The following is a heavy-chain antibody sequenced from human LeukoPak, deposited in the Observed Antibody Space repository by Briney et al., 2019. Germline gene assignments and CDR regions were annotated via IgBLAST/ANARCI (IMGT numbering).Heavy chain of an antibody. CDR3: AKGYCSGGSCYPGNWFDP. CDR1: GYTFTGYY. CDR2: INPNSGGT. V-gene: IGHV1-2*02. J-gene: IGHJ5*02. D-gene: IGHD2-15*01. Sequence: ASVKVSCKASGYTFTGYYMHWVRQAPGQGLEWMGWINPNSGGTNYAQKFQGRVTMTRDTSISTAYMELSRPRSDDTAVYYCAKGYCSGGSCYPGNWFDPWGQGTLVTVSS.